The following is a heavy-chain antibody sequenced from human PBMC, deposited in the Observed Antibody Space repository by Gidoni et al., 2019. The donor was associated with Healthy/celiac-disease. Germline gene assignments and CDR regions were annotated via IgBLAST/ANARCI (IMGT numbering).Heavy chain of an antibody. CDR2: ISSSSSYT. J-gene: IGHJ4*02. CDR1: GFTFRDYY. Sequence: QVQLVESGGGLVKPGGSLRLSCAASGFTFRDYYMSWIRQAPGKGLEWVSYISSSSSYTNYADSVKGRFTISRDNAKNSLYLQMNSLRAEDTAVYYCARVREGDSGPFDYWGQGTLVTVSS. V-gene: IGHV3-11*05. D-gene: IGHD1-26*01. CDR3: ARVREGDSGPFDY.